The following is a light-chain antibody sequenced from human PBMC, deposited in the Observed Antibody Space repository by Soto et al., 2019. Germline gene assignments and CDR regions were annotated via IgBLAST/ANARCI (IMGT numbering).Light chain of an antibody. V-gene: IGKV3-11*01. J-gene: IGKJ4*01. CDR3: QQRTKWPT. CDR2: DVS. CDR1: QSVSGY. Sequence: IVLTQSPATLSLSPGERATLSCRASQSVSGYLAWYQQKPGQAPRLLIYDVSKRATGIPARFSGSGSGTDFSLTISSLEAEDFAVYYCQQRTKWPTFGGGTKVEIK.